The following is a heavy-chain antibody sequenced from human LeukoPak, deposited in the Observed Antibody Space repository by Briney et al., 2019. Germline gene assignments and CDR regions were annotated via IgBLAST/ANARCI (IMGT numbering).Heavy chain of an antibody. Sequence: SETLSLTCTVSGGSISSYYWSWIRQPPGKGLEWIGYIYYSGYTCYNPSLKSQFTISVDTSKNQFSLMLNSVTAADTAVYYCARGGGSSGWYSHWGQGTLVTVSS. CDR2: IYYSGYT. J-gene: IGHJ4*02. CDR1: GGSISSYY. CDR3: ARGGGSSGWYSH. D-gene: IGHD6-19*01. V-gene: IGHV4-59*04.